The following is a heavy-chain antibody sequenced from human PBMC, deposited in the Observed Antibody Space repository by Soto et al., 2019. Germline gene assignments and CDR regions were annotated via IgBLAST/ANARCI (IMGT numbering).Heavy chain of an antibody. Sequence: GGSLRLSCADSGLTFSSYSMNWVRQAPGKGLEWLSYISSGSSAIYYADSVKGRFTISRDNAKNSLYLQLNSLREEDTAVYYCATGSGSYVYWGQGTLVTVSS. CDR1: GLTFSSYS. CDR2: ISSGSSAI. CDR3: ATGSGSYVY. D-gene: IGHD3-10*01. V-gene: IGHV3-48*02. J-gene: IGHJ4*02.